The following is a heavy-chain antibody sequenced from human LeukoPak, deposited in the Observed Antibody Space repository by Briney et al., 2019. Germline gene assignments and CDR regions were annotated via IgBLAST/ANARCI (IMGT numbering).Heavy chain of an antibody. CDR1: GFTFSDYY. V-gene: IGHV3-11*01. D-gene: IGHD1-26*01. CDR3: AKDRIPDGATTFNFGY. Sequence: GGSLRLSCAASGFTFSDYYMSWIRQAPGKGLEWVSYISSSGSTIYYADSVKGRFTISRDNAKNSLYLQMNSLRAEDTALYYCAKDRIPDGATTFNFGYWGQGTLVTVSS. J-gene: IGHJ4*02. CDR2: ISSSGSTI.